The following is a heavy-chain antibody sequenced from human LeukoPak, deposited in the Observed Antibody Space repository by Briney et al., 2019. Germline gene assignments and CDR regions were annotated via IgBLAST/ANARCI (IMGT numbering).Heavy chain of an antibody. V-gene: IGHV3-9*01. CDR1: GFTFDDYA. J-gene: IGHJ4*02. CDR3: LRDLNWSLDQ. Sequence: GGSLRLSCAASGFTFDDYAMHWVRQAPGKGLEWVSGISWNTGTIGYADSVKGRFTISRDNAKNTLYLQMNSLRAEDTAVYYCLRDLNWSLDQWGQGTLVTVSS. CDR2: ISWNTGTI. D-gene: IGHD1-20*01.